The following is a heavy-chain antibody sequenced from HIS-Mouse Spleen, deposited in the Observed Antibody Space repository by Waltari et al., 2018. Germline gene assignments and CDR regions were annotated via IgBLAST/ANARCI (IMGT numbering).Heavy chain of an antibody. Sequence: QVQLVESGGGVVQPGRSLRLSCAASGVTFSSYGMHWVRQAPGKGLEWVAVISYDGSNKYYADSVKGRFTISRDNSKNTLYLQMNSLRAEDTAVYYCAKLAGEGAFDIWGQGTMVTVSS. CDR2: ISYDGSNK. J-gene: IGHJ3*02. D-gene: IGHD6-19*01. V-gene: IGHV3-30*18. CDR3: AKLAGEGAFDI. CDR1: GVTFSSYG.